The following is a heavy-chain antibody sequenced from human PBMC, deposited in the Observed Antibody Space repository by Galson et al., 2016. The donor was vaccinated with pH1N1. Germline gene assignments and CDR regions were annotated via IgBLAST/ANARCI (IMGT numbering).Heavy chain of an antibody. CDR3: ARQNDYGDYRGDAFDI. D-gene: IGHD4-17*01. V-gene: IGHV5-51*01. CDR1: GYRFPSSW. J-gene: IGHJ3*02. CDR2: IYLGGSLI. Sequence: QSGAEVTKPGESLKISCKGSGYRFPSSWISWVRQMPGKGLEWMGIIYLGGSLIRYRPSFQGQVTISADKSVNIVYLEWVSLKASDTAMYYCARQNDYGDYRGDAFDIWGQGTMVTVSS.